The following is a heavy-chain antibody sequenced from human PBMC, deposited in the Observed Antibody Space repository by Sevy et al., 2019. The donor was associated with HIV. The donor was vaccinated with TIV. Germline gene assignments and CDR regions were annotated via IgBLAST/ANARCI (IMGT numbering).Heavy chain of an antibody. CDR3: AKGPDYGDYVGWIDP. CDR2: ISGSGDST. V-gene: IGHV3-23*01. J-gene: IGHJ5*02. CDR1: GFTFSSSA. Sequence: GGSLRLSCVASGFTFSSSAMSWVRQAPGKGLEWVSIISGSGDSTYFADSVKGRFTISRDNSKNTLYLQMDSLRAEGTAVYYCAKGPDYGDYVGWIDPWGQGTLVTVSS. D-gene: IGHD4-17*01.